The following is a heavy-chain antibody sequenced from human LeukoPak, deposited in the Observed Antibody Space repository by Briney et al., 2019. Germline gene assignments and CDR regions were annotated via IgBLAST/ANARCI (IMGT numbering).Heavy chain of an antibody. V-gene: IGHV4-38-2*02. Sequence: PSETLSLTCAVSGYSISSGYYWGWIRQPPGKGLVWIGRIYRSGSTYYNPSLKSRVTISVDTSKNQFSLKLSSVTAADTAVYYCARDRATPGYQLLRVDYYYGMDVWGKGTTVTVSP. D-gene: IGHD2-2*01. CDR1: GYSISSGYY. J-gene: IGHJ6*04. CDR2: IYRSGST. CDR3: ARDRATPGYQLLRVDYYYGMDV.